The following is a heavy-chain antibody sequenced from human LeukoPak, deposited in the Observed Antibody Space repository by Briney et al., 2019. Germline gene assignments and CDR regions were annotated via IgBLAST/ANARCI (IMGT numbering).Heavy chain of an antibody. J-gene: IGHJ4*02. D-gene: IGHD6-19*01. CDR2: IWYDGSNK. Sequence: GRSLRLSCAASGFTFSSYGMHWVRQAPGKGLEWEAVIWYDGSNKYYADSVKGRFTISRDNSKNTLYLQMNSLRAEDTAVYYCARDMSDSSGWLLFDYWGQGTLVTVSS. CDR1: GFTFSSYG. V-gene: IGHV3-33*01. CDR3: ARDMSDSSGWLLFDY.